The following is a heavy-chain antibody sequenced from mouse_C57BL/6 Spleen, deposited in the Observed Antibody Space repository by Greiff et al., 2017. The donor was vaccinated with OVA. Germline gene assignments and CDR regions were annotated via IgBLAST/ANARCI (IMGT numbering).Heavy chain of an antibody. CDR1: GFTFSNYW. CDR3: NLYYYGSVDY. Sequence: EVKLMESGGGLVQPGGSMKLSCVASGFTFSNYWMNWVRQSPEKGLEWVAQIRLKSDNYATHYAESVKGRFTISRDDSKSSVYLQMNNLRAEDTGIYYCNLYYYGSVDYWGQGTTLTVSS. D-gene: IGHD1-1*01. CDR2: IRLKSDNYAT. V-gene: IGHV6-3*01. J-gene: IGHJ2*01.